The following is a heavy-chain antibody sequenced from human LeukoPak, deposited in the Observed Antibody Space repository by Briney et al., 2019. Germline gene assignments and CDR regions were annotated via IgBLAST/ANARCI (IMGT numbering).Heavy chain of an antibody. D-gene: IGHD6-13*01. V-gene: IGHV4-30-2*01. CDR3: ARRSAAGIWDY. J-gene: IGHJ4*02. CDR2: IYHSGST. Sequence: SQTLSLTCAVSGGSISSGGYSWSWIRQPPGKGLEWIGYIYHSGSTYYNPSLKSRVTISVDRFKNQFSLKLSSVTAADTAVYYCARRSAAGIWDYWGQGTLVTVSS. CDR1: GGSISSGGYS.